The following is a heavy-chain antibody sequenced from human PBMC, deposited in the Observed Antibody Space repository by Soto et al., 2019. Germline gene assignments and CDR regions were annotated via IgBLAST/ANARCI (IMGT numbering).Heavy chain of an antibody. CDR1: GYTFTSYG. CDR3: ARGGFYDSSGARNYYYCGMNV. V-gene: IGHV1-18*01. D-gene: IGHD3-22*01. J-gene: IGHJ6*02. CDR2: ISAYDGYT. Sequence: QVQLVQSGAEVKKPGASVKVSCKASGYTFTSYGINWVRQAPGQGLEWLGWISAYDGYTNYAQILQGRVSMTTDTSAKTACMELRSLRSDDTAMYYCARGGFYDSSGARNYYYCGMNVWGQGTTVTVSS.